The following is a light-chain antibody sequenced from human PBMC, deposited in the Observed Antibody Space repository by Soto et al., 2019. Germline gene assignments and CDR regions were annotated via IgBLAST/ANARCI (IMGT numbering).Light chain of an antibody. Sequence: EIVLAQSPGTLSLCTGDRATLSCKTIQSVADNYLAWYQQKPGQAPRLLIYGASSRATGIPARFSGSGSGTEFTLTISSLQSEDFAVYYCQQYNNWPPWTFGQGTKVDIK. CDR3: QQYNNWPPWT. CDR1: QSVADN. CDR2: GAS. V-gene: IGKV3D-15*01. J-gene: IGKJ1*01.